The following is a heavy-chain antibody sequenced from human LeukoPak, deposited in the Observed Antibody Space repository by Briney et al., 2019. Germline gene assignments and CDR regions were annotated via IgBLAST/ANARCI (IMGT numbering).Heavy chain of an antibody. CDR1: GGSFSGYY. V-gene: IGHV4-34*01. CDR3: ARGVVPVQYGMDV. J-gene: IGHJ6*02. D-gene: IGHD2-2*01. CDR2: INHSGST. Sequence: SETLSLTCAVYGGSFSGYYWSWIRQPPGKGLEWIGEINHSGSTNYNPSLKSRVTISVDTSKNQFSLKLSSVTAADTAVYYCARGVVPVQYGMDVWGQGTTVTVSS.